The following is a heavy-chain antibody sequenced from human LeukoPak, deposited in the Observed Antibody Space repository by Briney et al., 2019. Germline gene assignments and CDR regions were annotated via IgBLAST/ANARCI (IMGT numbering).Heavy chain of an antibody. J-gene: IGHJ4*02. CDR3: ARVADCSSTSCRRYFDY. V-gene: IGHV4-34*01. D-gene: IGHD2-2*01. CDR1: GGSLSGYY. CDR2: INHSGST. Sequence: SETLSLTCAVYGGSLSGYYWSWIRQPPGKGLEWIGEINHSGSTNYNPSLKSRLTISVDTSKNQFSLKLSSVTAADTAVYYCARVADCSSTSCRRYFDYWGQGTLVTVSS.